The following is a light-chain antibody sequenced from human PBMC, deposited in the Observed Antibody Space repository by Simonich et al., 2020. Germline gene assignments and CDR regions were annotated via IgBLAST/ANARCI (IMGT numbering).Light chain of an antibody. J-gene: IGLJ3*02. V-gene: IGLV2-14*01. CDR1: SSAVGGYNY. CDR3: SSYTSSSTWV. Sequence: QSALTQPASVSGSPGQSITISCTGTSSAVGGYNYVSWYQQHPGKAPKLMIYDVSKRPSGVSNRFSGSKSGNTASLTISGLQAEDESDYYCSSYTSSSTWVFGIGTKLTVL. CDR2: DVS.